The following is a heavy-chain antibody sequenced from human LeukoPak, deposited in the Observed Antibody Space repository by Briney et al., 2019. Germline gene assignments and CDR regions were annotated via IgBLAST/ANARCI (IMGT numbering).Heavy chain of an antibody. J-gene: IGHJ6*04. V-gene: IGHV4-34*01. CDR1: GGSLSAYY. D-gene: IGHD2-2*01. CDR3: ASLLVPAAITLDV. CDR2: INHSGST. Sequence: TPSGTLSLTCAVYGGSLSAYYWSWIRQPPVKGLEWIGEINHSGSTNYNPSLKSRVTISVDTSKNQFSLKLSSVTAADTAVYYCASLLVPAAITLDVWGKGTTVTISS.